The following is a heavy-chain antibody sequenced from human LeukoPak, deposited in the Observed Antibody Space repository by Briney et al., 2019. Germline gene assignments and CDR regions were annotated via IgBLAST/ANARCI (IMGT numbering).Heavy chain of an antibody. Sequence: PSETLSLTCSVSGGSISSYYWSWIRQPPGKGLEWIGYIYYSGSTNYNPSLKSRVTISVDTSKNQFSLKLSSVTAADTAVYYCASGSRDGYNYIFDYWGQGTLVTVSS. CDR3: ASGSRDGYNYIFDY. CDR1: GGSISSYY. V-gene: IGHV4-59*08. J-gene: IGHJ4*02. CDR2: IYYSGST. D-gene: IGHD5-24*01.